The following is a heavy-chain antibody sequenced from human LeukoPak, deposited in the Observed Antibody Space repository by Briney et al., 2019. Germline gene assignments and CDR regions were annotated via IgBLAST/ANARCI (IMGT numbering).Heavy chain of an antibody. J-gene: IGHJ4*02. V-gene: IGHV3-30*03. Sequence: GGSLRLSCAASGFTFVSYGVHGVRHAPGRGLGWVAVISYDESDTYYADSVKCRFTISRDNSKNTLCLQMDSLRAEDPGVYHCATALAKQKGRVRSGYHSAGFDLRGQGTLVTASS. CDR1: GFTFVSYG. CDR2: ISYDESDT. CDR3: ATALAKQKGRVRSGYHSAGFDL. D-gene: IGHD3-22*01.